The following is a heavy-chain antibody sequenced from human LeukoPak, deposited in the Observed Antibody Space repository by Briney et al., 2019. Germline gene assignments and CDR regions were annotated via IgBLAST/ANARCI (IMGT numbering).Heavy chain of an antibody. CDR1: GGSFSGYY. CDR3: ARFKLGIAFDI. D-gene: IGHD7-27*01. V-gene: IGHV4-34*01. CDR2: INHSGST. Sequence: KTSETLSLTCAVYGGSFSGYYWSWIRQPPGKGPEWIGEINHSGSTNYNPSLKSRVTISVDTSKNQFSLKLSSVTAADTAVYYCARFKLGIAFDIWGQGTMVTVSS. J-gene: IGHJ3*02.